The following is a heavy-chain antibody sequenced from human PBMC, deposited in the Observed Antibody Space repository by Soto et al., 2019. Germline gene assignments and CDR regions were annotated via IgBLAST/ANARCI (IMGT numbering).Heavy chain of an antibody. CDR1: GGSISSYY. D-gene: IGHD6-19*01. V-gene: IGHV4-59*01. CDR3: ARTYSSGWYGGDYYFDY. J-gene: IGHJ4*02. CDR2: IYYSGST. Sequence: SETLSLTCTVSGGSISSYYWSWIRQPPGKGLEWIGYIYYSGSTNYNPSLKSRVTISVDTSKNQFSLKLSSVTAADTAVYYRARTYSSGWYGGDYYFDYWGQGTLVTVSS.